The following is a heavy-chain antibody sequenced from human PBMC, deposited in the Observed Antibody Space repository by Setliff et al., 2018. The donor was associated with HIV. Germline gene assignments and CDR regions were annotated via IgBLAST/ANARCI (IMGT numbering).Heavy chain of an antibody. CDR2: ISSSSSYI. CDR1: GFTFISYS. Sequence: GSLRLSCAASGFTFISYSMNWVRQAPGKGLEWVSSISSSSSYIYYADSVKGRFTISRDNAKNSLYLQMDSLRAEDTAVYYCARGAPTMLIVVVNLDYWGQGTLVTVSS. J-gene: IGHJ4*02. V-gene: IGHV3-21*01. D-gene: IGHD3-22*01. CDR3: ARGAPTMLIVVVNLDY.